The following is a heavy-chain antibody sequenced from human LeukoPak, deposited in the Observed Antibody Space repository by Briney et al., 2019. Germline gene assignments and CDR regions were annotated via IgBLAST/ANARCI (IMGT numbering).Heavy chain of an antibody. CDR1: GFTFSSYW. D-gene: IGHD6-6*01. CDR3: ARVTSSSFAFDY. J-gene: IGHJ4*02. CDR2: INSDGSST. V-gene: IGHV3-74*01. Sequence: GRSLRLSCAASGFTFSSYWMHWVRQAPGKGLVWVSRINSDGSSTSHADSVKGRFTISRDNAKNTLYLQMNSLRAEDTAVYYCARVTSSSFAFDYWGQGTLVTVSS.